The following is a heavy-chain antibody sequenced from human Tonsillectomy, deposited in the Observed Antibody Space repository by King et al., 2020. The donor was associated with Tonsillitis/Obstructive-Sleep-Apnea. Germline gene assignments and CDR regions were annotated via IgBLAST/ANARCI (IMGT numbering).Heavy chain of an antibody. J-gene: IGHJ6*03. CDR2: INSDGSST. CDR3: ARDYGDYVDPYYYYYMDV. CDR1: GFTFSSYW. V-gene: IGHV3-74*01. Sequence: VQLVESGGGLVQPGGSLRLSCAASGFTFSSYWMHWVRQAPGKGPVWVSRINSDGSSTSYADSVKGRFTISRDNAKNTLYLQMNSLRAEDTAVYYCARDYGDYVDPYYYYYMDVWGKGTTVTVSS. D-gene: IGHD4-17*01.